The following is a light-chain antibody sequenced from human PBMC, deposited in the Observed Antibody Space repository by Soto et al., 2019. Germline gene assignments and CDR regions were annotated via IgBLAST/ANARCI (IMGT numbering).Light chain of an antibody. CDR2: DNN. Sequence: QSVLTQPPSVSAAPGQKVTISCSGTSSNIGYNYVSWYQQLPGTAPKLLIYDNNKRPSGIPDRFSGSKSGTSATLAITGLQTGDEADYYCGTWDASLTAGGVFGGGTQLTVL. CDR3: GTWDASLTAGGV. CDR1: SSNIGYNY. J-gene: IGLJ3*02. V-gene: IGLV1-51*01.